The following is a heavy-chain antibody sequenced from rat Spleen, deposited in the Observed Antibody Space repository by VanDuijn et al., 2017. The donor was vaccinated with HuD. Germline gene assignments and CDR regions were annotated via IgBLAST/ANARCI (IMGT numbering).Heavy chain of an antibody. CDR3: ARQKYYDGSPYVMDA. V-gene: IGHV2S30*01. CDR1: GFSLMDYS. Sequence: QVQLKESGPGLVQPSQTLSLTCTVSGFSLMDYSVHWVRQPPGKGLEWMGRMKYDGDTYYNSALKSRLSISRDTSKSQVFLKMDSLQPEDTGTYYCARQKYYDGSPYVMDAWGQGTSVTVSS. CDR2: MKYDGDT. D-gene: IGHD1-12*02. J-gene: IGHJ4*01.